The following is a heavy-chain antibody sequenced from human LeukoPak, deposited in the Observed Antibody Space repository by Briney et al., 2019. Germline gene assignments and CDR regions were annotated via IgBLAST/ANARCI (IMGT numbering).Heavy chain of an antibody. CDR3: TLPLRDVFDI. V-gene: IGHV3-53*01. Sequence: GSPLILSYAAAGFTANDNYISLVRQAPGKGLEWVSIIYSAGSTNYADSVKGRFTISRDNSKNTLYLQMSSLRAEDTAVYYCTLPLRDVFDIWGQGTMVSVSS. CDR1: GFTANDNY. CDR2: IYSAGST. J-gene: IGHJ3*02.